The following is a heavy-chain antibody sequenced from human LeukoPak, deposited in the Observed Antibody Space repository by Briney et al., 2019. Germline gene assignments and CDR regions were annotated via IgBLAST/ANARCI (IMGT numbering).Heavy chain of an antibody. CDR1: GFTFSSYG. CDR3: ARGVPYDSWSGPHYSDY. Sequence: GGSLRLSCAASGFTFSSYGMHWVRQAPGKGLEWVAHIKQDGSQEYYVDSVKGRFTISRDSAKNSLYLQMNSLRAEDTAVYYCARGVPYDSWSGPHYSDYWGQGTLVTVSS. D-gene: IGHD3-3*01. V-gene: IGHV3-7*01. J-gene: IGHJ4*02. CDR2: IKQDGSQE.